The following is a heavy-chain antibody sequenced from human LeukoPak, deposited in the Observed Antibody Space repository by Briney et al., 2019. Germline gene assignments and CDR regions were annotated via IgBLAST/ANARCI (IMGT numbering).Heavy chain of an antibody. D-gene: IGHD6-19*01. CDR1: GFTFSSYS. Sequence: PGGSLRLSCAASGFTFSSYSMNWVRQAPGKGLEWVSSISSSSSYIYYADSVKGRFTISRDNAKNSLYLQMNSLRAEDTAVYYCAKDRVAVVDHDMYDYWGQGTLVTVSS. V-gene: IGHV3-21*04. J-gene: IGHJ4*02. CDR3: AKDRVAVVDHDMYDY. CDR2: ISSSSSYI.